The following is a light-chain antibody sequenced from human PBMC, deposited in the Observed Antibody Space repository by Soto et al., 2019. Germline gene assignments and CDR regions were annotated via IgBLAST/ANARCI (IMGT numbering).Light chain of an antibody. CDR1: QTVSSNY. CDR3: QQYTGPTTT. Sequence: DIILTQSPDTLSLSPGERATISCRSSQTVSSNYLAWCQKRPGQAPRILIYGASTRAAGIPDRFSGSGSGTDFNLTITRLEPEDSAVYFCQQYTGPTTTFGQGTRVDIK. CDR2: GAS. V-gene: IGKV3-20*01. J-gene: IGKJ5*01.